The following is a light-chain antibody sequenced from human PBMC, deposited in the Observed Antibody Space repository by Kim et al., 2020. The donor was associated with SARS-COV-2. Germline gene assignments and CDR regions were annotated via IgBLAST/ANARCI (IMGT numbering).Light chain of an antibody. CDR1: QVIGSY. CDR2: HAS. CDR3: NHINRYPT. Sequence: IQLTQSPSFLSAYVGDRVTITCRASQVIGSYLAWYQQTPGKAPKLLFYHASTLQRGAPSRFRGSGSGKDFTLTISTLQPDDFATYCGNHINRYPTFGPGTKVDIK. J-gene: IGKJ3*01. V-gene: IGKV1-9*01.